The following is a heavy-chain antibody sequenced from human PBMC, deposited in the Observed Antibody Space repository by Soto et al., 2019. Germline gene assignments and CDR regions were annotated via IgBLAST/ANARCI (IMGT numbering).Heavy chain of an antibody. CDR2: IWYDGSNK. V-gene: IGHV3-33*01. Sequence: QVQLVESGGGVVQPGRSLRLSCAASGFTFSSYGMHWVRQAPGKGLEWVAVIWYDGSNKYYADSVKGRFTISRDNSKNTLYLQMNSLSAEDTVVYYCARGGGHLYYYYYMDVWGKGTTVTVSS. CDR1: GFTFSSYG. J-gene: IGHJ6*03. D-gene: IGHD3-16*01. CDR3: ARGGGHLYYYYYMDV.